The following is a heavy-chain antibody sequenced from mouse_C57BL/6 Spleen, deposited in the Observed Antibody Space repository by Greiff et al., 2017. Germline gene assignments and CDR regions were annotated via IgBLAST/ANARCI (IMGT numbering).Heavy chain of an antibody. CDR1: GYTFTSYW. D-gene: IGHD4-1*01. CDR3: ARPQTGTIRYFDV. Sequence: QVQLQQPGTELVKPGASVKLSCKASGYTFTSYWMHWVKQRPGQGLEWIGNINPSNGGTNYNEKFKSKATLTVAKSSSTAYMQLSSLTSEDSAVYYCARPQTGTIRYFDVWCTGTTVTVSS. J-gene: IGHJ1*03. V-gene: IGHV1-53*01. CDR2: INPSNGGT.